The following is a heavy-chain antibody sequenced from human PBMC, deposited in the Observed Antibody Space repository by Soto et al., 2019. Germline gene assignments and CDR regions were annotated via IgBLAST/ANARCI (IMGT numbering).Heavy chain of an antibody. D-gene: IGHD6-6*01. CDR3: ANNKGGDSSSSRHYYYGMDV. CDR2: ISGSGGST. CDR1: GFTFSSYA. V-gene: IGHV3-23*01. J-gene: IGHJ6*02. Sequence: GGSLRLSCAASGFTFSSYAMSWVRQAPGKGLEWVSAISGSGGSTYYADSVKGRFTISRDNSKNTLYLQMNSLRAEDTAVYYCANNKGGDSSSSRHYYYGMDVWGQGTTVTVSS.